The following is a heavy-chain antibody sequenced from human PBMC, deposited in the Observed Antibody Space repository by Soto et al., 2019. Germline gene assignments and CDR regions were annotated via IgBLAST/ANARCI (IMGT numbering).Heavy chain of an antibody. CDR1: GYTLTGYY. CDR3: ARGGRVYCSSTSCQQHFDY. V-gene: IGHV1-2*04. CDR2: INPNSAGT. Sequence: ASVKVSCKASGYTLTGYYMHWVRQAPGQGLEWMGWINPNSAGTNYAQKFQGWVTMTRDTSISTAYMELSRLRSDDTAVYYCARGGRVYCSSTSCQQHFDYWGQGTLVTVSS. D-gene: IGHD2-2*01. J-gene: IGHJ4*02.